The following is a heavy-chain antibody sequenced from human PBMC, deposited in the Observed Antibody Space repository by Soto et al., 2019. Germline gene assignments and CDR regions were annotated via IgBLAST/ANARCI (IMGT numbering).Heavy chain of an antibody. Sequence: WGVLRLSCAASGFTFSSYAMSWVRQAPGKGLEWVSAISGSGGSTYYADSVKGRFTISRDNSKNTLYLQMNSLRAEDTAVYYCAKETRTAIIQEPGYWGQGTLVTVSS. CDR3: AKETRTAIIQEPGY. J-gene: IGHJ4*02. CDR1: GFTFSSYA. CDR2: ISGSGGST. D-gene: IGHD5-18*01. V-gene: IGHV3-23*01.